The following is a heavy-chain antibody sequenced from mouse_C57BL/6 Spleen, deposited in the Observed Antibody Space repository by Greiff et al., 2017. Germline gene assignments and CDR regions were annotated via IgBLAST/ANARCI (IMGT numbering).Heavy chain of an antibody. CDR2: INPSTGGT. CDR3: AIYYGSSYAYFDV. V-gene: IGHV1-42*01. D-gene: IGHD1-1*01. J-gene: IGHJ1*03. CDR1: GYSFTGYY. Sequence: VQLKESGPELVKPGASVKISCKASGYSFTGYYMNWVKQSPEKSLEWIGEINPSTGGTTYNQKFKAKATLTVDKSSSTAYMQLKSLTSADSAVYYCAIYYGSSYAYFDVWGTGTTVTVSS.